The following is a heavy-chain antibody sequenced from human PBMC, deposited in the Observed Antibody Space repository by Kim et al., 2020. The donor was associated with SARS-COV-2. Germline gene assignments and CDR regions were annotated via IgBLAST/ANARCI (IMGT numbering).Heavy chain of an antibody. V-gene: IGHV1-2*06. D-gene: IGHD6-13*01. CDR3: AGDKLAADIYYDYGMVV. J-gene: IGHJ6*02. CDR2: INPNSGGT. Sequence: ASVKVSCKASGYTFTGYYMHWVRQAPGQGLEWMGRINPNSGGTNYAQKFQGRVTMTRDTSISTAYMEMSRLRSDDTAVYYCAGDKLAADIYYDYGMVVWGQGTTVTVSS. CDR1: GYTFTGYY.